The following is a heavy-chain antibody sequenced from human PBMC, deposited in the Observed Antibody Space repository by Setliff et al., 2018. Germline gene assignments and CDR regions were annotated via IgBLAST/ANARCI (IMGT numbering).Heavy chain of an antibody. J-gene: IGHJ5*02. Sequence: GGSLRLSCVVSGFTFSSRWMGWVRQAPGKGLEWVANLKYDGSESFYVDSVKGRFTISRDNAKNSLYLQMNSLRVGDTAVYYCARVVDMGWFDPWGQGTRVTVS. CDR2: LKYDGSES. CDR3: ARVVDMGWFDP. CDR1: GFTFSSRW. V-gene: IGHV3-7*03.